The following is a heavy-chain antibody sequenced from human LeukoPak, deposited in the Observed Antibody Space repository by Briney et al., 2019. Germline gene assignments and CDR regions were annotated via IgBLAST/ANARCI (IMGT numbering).Heavy chain of an antibody. Sequence: PGRSLRLSCAASGFTFSSYGMHWVRQAPGKGLEWVAVIWYDGSNKYYADSVKGRFTISRDNSKNTLYLQMNSLRAEDTAVYYCARDLGYCSSTSCYTLDYWGQGTLVTVSS. V-gene: IGHV3-33*08. CDR3: ARDLGYCSSTSCYTLDY. J-gene: IGHJ4*02. CDR1: GFTFSSYG. D-gene: IGHD2-2*02. CDR2: IWYDGSNK.